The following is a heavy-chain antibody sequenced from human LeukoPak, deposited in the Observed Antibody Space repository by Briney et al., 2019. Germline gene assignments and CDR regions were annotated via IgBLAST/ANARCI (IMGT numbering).Heavy chain of an antibody. CDR3: AKCSASYYNDAFDI. V-gene: IGHV3-23*01. Sequence: PGGSLRLSCAASGFTFDNYAMNWVRQAPGEGLEWVSYIRGGGGVTRYSDSVKDRFTISRDNSKNTLYLQMNSLRAEDTAIYYCAKCSASYYNDAFDIWGRGTMVTVSS. J-gene: IGHJ3*02. D-gene: IGHD3-10*01. CDR2: IRGGGGVT. CDR1: GFTFDNYA.